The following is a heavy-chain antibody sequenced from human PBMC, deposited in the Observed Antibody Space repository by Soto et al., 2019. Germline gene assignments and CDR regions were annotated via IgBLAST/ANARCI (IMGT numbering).Heavy chain of an antibody. Sequence: QVQLVQSGAEVKKPGASVKVSCKASGYTFTSYGISWVRQAPGQGLEWMGWISAYNGNTNYAQKLQGRVTMTTDTSTNTAYMELRSLRSDDTAIYYCARGITMVRGVTPNNWFDPLGQGTLVTVSS. J-gene: IGHJ5*02. V-gene: IGHV1-18*04. CDR3: ARGITMVRGVTPNNWFDP. CDR2: ISAYNGNT. CDR1: GYTFTSYG. D-gene: IGHD3-10*01.